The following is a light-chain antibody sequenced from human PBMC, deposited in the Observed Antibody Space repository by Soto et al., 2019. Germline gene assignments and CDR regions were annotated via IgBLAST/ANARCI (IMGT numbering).Light chain of an antibody. Sequence: EGMLTQSPGTPSLSPGEGAILSCRSSQSVIRNYLAWYQKKPGQAPRLLIYGASSRATGIPDRFSGSGSGTGFTLTISRLEPEDFAVYYCQKYDTSPYDFGQGTKLEI. V-gene: IGKV3-20*01. CDR3: QKYDTSPYD. CDR1: QSVIRNY. CDR2: GAS. J-gene: IGKJ2*01.